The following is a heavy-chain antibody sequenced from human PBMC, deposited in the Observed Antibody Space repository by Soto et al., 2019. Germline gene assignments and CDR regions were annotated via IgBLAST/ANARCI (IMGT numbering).Heavy chain of an antibody. J-gene: IGHJ4*02. CDR2: ISYDGSNK. CDR3: AKGLYDFWSGFDY. D-gene: IGHD3-3*01. Sequence: GGSLRLSCAASGFTFSSYGMHWVRQAPGKGLEWVAVISYDGSNKYYADSVKGRFTISRDNSKNTLYLQMNSLRAEDTAIYYCAKGLYDFWSGFDYWGQGTLVTVSS. V-gene: IGHV3-30*18. CDR1: GFTFSSYG.